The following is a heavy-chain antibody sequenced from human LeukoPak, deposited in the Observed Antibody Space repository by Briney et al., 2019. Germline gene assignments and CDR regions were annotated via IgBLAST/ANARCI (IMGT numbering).Heavy chain of an antibody. CDR3: AIGTDGLDF. CDR2: INHDGRT. Sequence: SETLSLTCAVFGGSFSNYYWTWIRQPPGKGLEWIGEINHDGRTNYNTSLKSRLTMSVDTSNNQFSLKLSSVTAADTAVYYCAIGTDGLDFWGQGTLVTVSS. J-gene: IGHJ4*02. V-gene: IGHV4-34*01. CDR1: GGSFSNYY.